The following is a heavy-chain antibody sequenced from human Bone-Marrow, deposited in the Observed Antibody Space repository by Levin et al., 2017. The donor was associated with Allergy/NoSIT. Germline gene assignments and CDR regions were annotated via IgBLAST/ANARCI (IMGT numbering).Heavy chain of an antibody. J-gene: IGHJ5*02. CDR2: ISGSGGST. D-gene: IGHD2-15*01. CDR1: GFTFSSYA. Sequence: GGSLRLSCAASGFTFSSYAMSWVRQAPGKGLEWVSAISGSGGSTYYADSVKGRFTISRDNSKNTLYLQMNSLRAEDTAVYYCAKDGQYCSGGSCYPDWFDPWGQGTLVTVSS. CDR3: AKDGQYCSGGSCYPDWFDP. V-gene: IGHV3-23*01.